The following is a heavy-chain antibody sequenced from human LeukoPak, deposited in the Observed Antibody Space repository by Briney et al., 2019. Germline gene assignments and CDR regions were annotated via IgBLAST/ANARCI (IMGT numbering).Heavy chain of an antibody. V-gene: IGHV3-30*03. D-gene: IGHD2-15*01. CDR2: ISYDGSNK. Sequence: GGSLRLSCAASGFTFSSYGMHWVRQAPGKGLEWVAVISYDGSNKYYADSVKGRFTISRDNSKNTLYLQMNSLRAEDMAVYYCARGRTVVVVVAALDYWGQGTLVTVSS. CDR1: GFTFSSYG. CDR3: ARGRTVVVVVAALDY. J-gene: IGHJ4*02.